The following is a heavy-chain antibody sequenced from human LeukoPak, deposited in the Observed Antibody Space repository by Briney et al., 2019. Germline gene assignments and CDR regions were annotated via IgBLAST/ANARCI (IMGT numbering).Heavy chain of an antibody. CDR1: GGSISSYY. D-gene: IGHD6-19*01. CDR3: ARQAGIAVAGTGDFDY. V-gene: IGHV4-34*01. CDR2: INHSGST. J-gene: IGHJ4*02. Sequence: SETLSLTCTVSGGSISSYYWSWIRQPPGKGLEWIGEINHSGSTNYNPSLKSRVTISVDTSKNQFSLKLSSVTAADTAVYYCARQAGIAVAGTGDFDYWGQGTLVTVSS.